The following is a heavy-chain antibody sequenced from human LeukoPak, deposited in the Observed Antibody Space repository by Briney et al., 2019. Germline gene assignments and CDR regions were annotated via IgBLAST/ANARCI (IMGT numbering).Heavy chain of an antibody. D-gene: IGHD3-9*01. Sequence: GGSLRLSCAASGFIFDNYAMHWVRQAPGEGLEWVSLISGDGGSTYYADSVKGRFTISRDNSKNSLYLQMNSLRTEDTALYYCATLPFLTGYYSFDYWGQGTLVTVSS. CDR2: ISGDGGST. J-gene: IGHJ4*02. V-gene: IGHV3-43*02. CDR3: ATLPFLTGYYSFDY. CDR1: GFIFDNYA.